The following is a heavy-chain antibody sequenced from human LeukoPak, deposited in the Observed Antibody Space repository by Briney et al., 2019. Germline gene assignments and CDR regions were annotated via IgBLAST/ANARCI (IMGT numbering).Heavy chain of an antibody. CDR1: GGSISSYY. J-gene: IGHJ5*02. CDR2: IYYSGST. CDR3: ARGRTYYYDSSGYYWFDP. Sequence: TSETLSLTCTVSGGSISSYYWSWIRQPPGKGLEWIGYIYYSGSTNYNPSLKSRVTISVDTSKNQFSLKLSSVTAADTAVYYCARGRTYYYDSSGYYWFDPWGQGTLVTVSS. D-gene: IGHD3-22*01. V-gene: IGHV4-59*12.